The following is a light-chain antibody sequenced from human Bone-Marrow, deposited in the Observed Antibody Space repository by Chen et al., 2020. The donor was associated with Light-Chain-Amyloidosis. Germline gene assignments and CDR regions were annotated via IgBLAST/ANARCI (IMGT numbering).Light chain of an antibody. CDR1: NIGSTS. CDR2: DDS. J-gene: IGLJ3*02. V-gene: IGLV3-21*02. CDR3: QVWDRSSDRPV. Sequence: SYVLTQPSSVSVAPGQTATSACGRNNIGSTSVHWYQQPPGQAPLLVVYDDSDRPSGIPERLSGSNSGNTATLTISRVEAEDEADYYCQVWDRSSDRPVFGGGTKLTVL.